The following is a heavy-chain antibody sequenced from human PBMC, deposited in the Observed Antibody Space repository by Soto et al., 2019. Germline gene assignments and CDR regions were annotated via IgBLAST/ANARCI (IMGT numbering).Heavy chain of an antibody. D-gene: IGHD2-2*01. CDR2: ISSSGAIT. CDR1: GFTFSSYA. CDR3: AKDSSLASAAGGYYGMDV. V-gene: IGHV3-23*01. J-gene: IGHJ6*02. Sequence: EMHLLESGGDLVQPGGSLRLSCGASGFTFSSYAMSWVRQAPGKGLEWVSGISSSGAITYYADSVKGRFTISRDNSKNTLYLQMNSLRAEDTATYYCAKDSSLASAAGGYYGMDVWGQGTTVTVSS.